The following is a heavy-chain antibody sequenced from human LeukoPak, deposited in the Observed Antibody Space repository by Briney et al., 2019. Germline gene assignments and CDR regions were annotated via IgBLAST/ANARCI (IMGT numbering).Heavy chain of an antibody. CDR3: AKFGVYYDRLMGENEVFDY. D-gene: IGHD3-22*01. CDR2: IRYDGSNK. Sequence: GGSLRLSCAASGFTFSSYGMHWVRQAPGKGLEWVAFIRYDGSNKYYADSVKGRFTISRDNSKNTLYLQMNSLRAEDTAVYYCAKFGVYYDRLMGENEVFDYWGPGTLVTVSS. J-gene: IGHJ4*02. CDR1: GFTFSSYG. V-gene: IGHV3-30*02.